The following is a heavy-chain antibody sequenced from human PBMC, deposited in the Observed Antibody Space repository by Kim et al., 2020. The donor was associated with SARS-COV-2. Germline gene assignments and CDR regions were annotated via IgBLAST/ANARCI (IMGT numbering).Heavy chain of an antibody. Sequence: ADSVKGRFTISRDNAKNSLYLQMNSLRAEDTAVYYCARVLVDYGDYVDYWGQGTLVTVSS. D-gene: IGHD4-17*01. CDR3: ARVLVDYGDYVDY. J-gene: IGHJ4*02. V-gene: IGHV3-11*05.